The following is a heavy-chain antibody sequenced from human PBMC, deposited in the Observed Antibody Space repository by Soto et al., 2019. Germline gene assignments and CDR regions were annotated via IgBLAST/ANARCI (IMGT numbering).Heavy chain of an antibody. J-gene: IGHJ6*02. CDR2: IYYSGST. D-gene: IGHD3-16*02. V-gene: IGHV4-39*01. CDR1: GGPISSSSYY. CDR3: AKSPLPFGGVIGGYGMDV. Sequence: NPSETLSLTCTVSGGPISSSSYYWGWIRQPPGKGLEWIGSIYYSGSTYYNPSLKSRVTISVDTSKNQFSLKLSSVTAADTAVYYCAKSPLPFGGVIGGYGMDVWGQGTTVTVSS.